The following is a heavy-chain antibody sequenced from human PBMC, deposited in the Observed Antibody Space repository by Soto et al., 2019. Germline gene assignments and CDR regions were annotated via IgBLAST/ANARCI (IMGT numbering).Heavy chain of an antibody. D-gene: IGHD3-22*01. V-gene: IGHV5-51*01. J-gene: IGHJ4*02. CDR2: IYPGDSDT. Sequence: GESLKITCKGSGNSISKYSIGWVRQMPGKGLEWMRIIYPGDSDTRYSPSFQGQVTISADKSISTAYLQWSSLKASDTAMYYCARHSGIYYYDSSGYYFDGGFDYWGQGTLVTVSS. CDR3: ARHSGIYYYDSSGYYFDGGFDY. CDR1: GNSISKYS.